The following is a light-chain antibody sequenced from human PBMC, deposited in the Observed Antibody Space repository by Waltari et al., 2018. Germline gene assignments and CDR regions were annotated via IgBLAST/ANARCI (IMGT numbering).Light chain of an antibody. CDR3: GQLYSYPLP. V-gene: IGKV1-9*01. CDR1: QGFRSN. J-gene: IGKJ4*01. CDR2: AAS. Sequence: IQLTQSPTSLSASVGARVTSTCRARQGFRSNLDWFKQRPGKAPKLLIYAASTLQSGVPSRFSGTASGTDFTLTITSLQPEDFATYYCGQLYSYPLPFGGGTKV.